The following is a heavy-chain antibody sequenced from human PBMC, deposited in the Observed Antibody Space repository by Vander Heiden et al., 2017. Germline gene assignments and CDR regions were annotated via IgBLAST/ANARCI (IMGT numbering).Heavy chain of an antibody. V-gene: IGHV3-23*01. CDR1: GLTFSTYA. Sequence: VQLLESGGGLVQPGGSLRLYCSASGLTFSTYAMSWVRQAPGKGLEWVSTISGGGGSTDDADSVKGRFTIARDNSKNTLYLQMNSLRAEDTAVYYCNFDYWGQGTLVTVSS. J-gene: IGHJ4*02. CDR3: NFDY. CDR2: ISGGGGST.